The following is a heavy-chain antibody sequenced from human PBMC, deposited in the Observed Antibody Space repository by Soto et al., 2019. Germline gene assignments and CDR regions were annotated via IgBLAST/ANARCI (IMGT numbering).Heavy chain of an antibody. CDR3: AGNTLSSWSTFDP. D-gene: IGHD6-13*01. CDR2: SYYTGST. J-gene: IGHJ5*02. CDR1: GGSISSFY. Sequence: QVQLQESGPGLVKPSETLSLTCTVSGGSISSFYWCWIRQPPGKGLEWVGYSYYTGSTNYNPSLKSRVTISVGTSKNQFSLKRSSVTAADTAVYYWAGNTLSSWSTFDPWGQGTLVPVSS. V-gene: IGHV4-59*01.